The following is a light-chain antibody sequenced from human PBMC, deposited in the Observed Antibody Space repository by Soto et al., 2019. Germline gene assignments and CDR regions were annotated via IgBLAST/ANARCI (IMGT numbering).Light chain of an antibody. Sequence: EIVLTQSPATLSLSPAERATLSCRASQSVSKYLAWYQQKPGQAPRLLIHDASNRATGIPARFSGSGSGTDFTLTISSLEPEDFGVYYCQQRSNWPQITFGGGTKVEIK. V-gene: IGKV3-11*01. CDR3: QQRSNWPQIT. J-gene: IGKJ4*01. CDR2: DAS. CDR1: QSVSKY.